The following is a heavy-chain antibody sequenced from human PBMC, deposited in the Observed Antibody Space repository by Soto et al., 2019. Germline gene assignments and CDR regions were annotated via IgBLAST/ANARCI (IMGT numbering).Heavy chain of an antibody. CDR2: INHSGRT. J-gene: IGHJ6*02. CDR3: ARARGDMDV. Sequence: QVQLQQWGAGLLKPSETLSLTCAVYGGSFSGYYWSWIRQPPGKGLEWIGEINHSGRTNYNPSLKSRVTISVDTSKNQFSLRLSSVTAADTAVYYCARARGDMDVWGQGTTVTVSS. V-gene: IGHV4-34*01. CDR1: GGSFSGYY. D-gene: IGHD7-27*01.